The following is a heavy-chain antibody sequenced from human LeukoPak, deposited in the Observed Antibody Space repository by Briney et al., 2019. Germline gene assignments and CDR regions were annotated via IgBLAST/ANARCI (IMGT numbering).Heavy chain of an antibody. Sequence: ASVKFSCKASGYTFTGYYMHWVRQAPGQGLEWMGWINPNSGGTNYAQKFQGWVTMTRDTSISTAYMELSRLRSDDTAVYYCARDLRYSGYGWNYYGMDVWGQGTTVTVSS. V-gene: IGHV1-2*04. J-gene: IGHJ6*02. CDR3: ARDLRYSGYGWNYYGMDV. D-gene: IGHD5-12*01. CDR1: GYTFTGYY. CDR2: INPNSGGT.